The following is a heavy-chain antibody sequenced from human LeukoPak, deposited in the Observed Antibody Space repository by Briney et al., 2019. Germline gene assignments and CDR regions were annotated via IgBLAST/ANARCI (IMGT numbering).Heavy chain of an antibody. J-gene: IGHJ4*02. CDR1: GGSLSGYY. Sequence: PSETLSLTCAVYGGSLSGYYWSWIRQPPGKGLEWIGEINHSGSTNYNPSLKSRVTISVDTSKNQFSLKLSSVTAADTAVYYCARVGPRVAVAGTHSWPVSFDYWGQGTLVTVSS. CDR3: ARVGPRVAVAGTHSWPVSFDY. D-gene: IGHD6-19*01. V-gene: IGHV4-34*01. CDR2: INHSGST.